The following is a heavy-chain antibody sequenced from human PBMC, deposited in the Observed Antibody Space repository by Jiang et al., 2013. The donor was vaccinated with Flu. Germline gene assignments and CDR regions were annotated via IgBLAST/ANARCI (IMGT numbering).Heavy chain of an antibody. CDR3: AKEGSRFGEYYFDY. D-gene: IGHD3-10*01. CDR2: ISYDGSNK. J-gene: IGHJ4*02. Sequence: VQLLESGGGVVQPGRSLRLSCAASGFTFSSYGMHWVRQAPGKGLEWVAVISYDGSNKYYADSVKGRFTISRDNSKNTLYLQMNSLRAEDTAVYYCAKEGSRFGEYYFDYWGQGTLVTVSS. V-gene: IGHV3-30*18. CDR1: GFTFSSYG.